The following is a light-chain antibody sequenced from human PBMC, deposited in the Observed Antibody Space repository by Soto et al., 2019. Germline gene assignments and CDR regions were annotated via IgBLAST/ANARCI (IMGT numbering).Light chain of an antibody. CDR3: QKYYGAPWA. J-gene: IGKJ1*01. CDR2: YTS. Sequence: DIQMTQSPSSLSASVGDRVTITCRASQAINNYLAWYQQKPGRVPKLLIYYTSTLQSGVPSRFSGSGSGTDFALTISSLQPEDAATYYCQKYYGAPWAFGLGTKVEIK. CDR1: QAINNY. V-gene: IGKV1-27*01.